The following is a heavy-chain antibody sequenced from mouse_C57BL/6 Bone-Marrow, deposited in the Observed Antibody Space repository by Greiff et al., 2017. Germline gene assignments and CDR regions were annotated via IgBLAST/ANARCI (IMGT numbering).Heavy chain of an antibody. D-gene: IGHD4-1*01. J-gene: IGHJ3*01. Sequence: VQLQQSGAALARPGASVKLSCTASGYTFTSSGISWVKPRTGQGLEWIGEIYPRSGNTYSNEKFQGKATLTADKSSSTAYMELRSLTSEDSEVYFCARRNLGAWFAYWGQGTLVTVSA. CDR2: IYPRSGNT. CDR1: GYTFTSSG. V-gene: IGHV1-81*01. CDR3: ARRNLGAWFAY.